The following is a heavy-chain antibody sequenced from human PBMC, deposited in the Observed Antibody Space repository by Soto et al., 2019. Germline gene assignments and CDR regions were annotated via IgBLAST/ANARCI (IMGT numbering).Heavy chain of an antibody. CDR3: ARDKGYDSSGYQLDY. CDR2: IYSGGST. J-gene: IGHJ4*02. Sequence: EVQLVETGGGLIQPGGSLRLSCAASGFTVSSNYMSWVRQAPGKGLEWVSVIYSGGSTYYADSVKGRFTISRDNSKNTLYLQMNSLRAEDTAVYYCARDKGYDSSGYQLDYWGQGTLVTVSS. V-gene: IGHV3-53*02. D-gene: IGHD3-22*01. CDR1: GFTVSSNY.